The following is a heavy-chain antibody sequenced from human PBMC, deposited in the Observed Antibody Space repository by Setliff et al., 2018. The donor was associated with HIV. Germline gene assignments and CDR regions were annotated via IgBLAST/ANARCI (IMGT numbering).Heavy chain of an antibody. J-gene: IGHJ6*03. CDR2: INPNSGGT. CDR3: ATGYNFGPQTDYHYYYMDV. V-gene: IGHV1-2*02. CDR1: GYTFTGYY. Sequence: ASVKVSCKASGYTFTGYYMHWVRQAPGQGLEWMGWINPNSGGTNYAQKFQGRVTMTRDTSISTAYMELSRLRSDDTAVYYCATGYNFGPQTDYHYYYMDVWGKGTTVTVSS. D-gene: IGHD5-18*01.